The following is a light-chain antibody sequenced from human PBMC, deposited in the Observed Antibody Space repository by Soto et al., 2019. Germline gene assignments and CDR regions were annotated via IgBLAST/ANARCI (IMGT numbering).Light chain of an antibody. Sequence: QAVVTQEPSLTVSPGGTVTLTCASSTGAVTSGYYPNWFQQKPGQPPRALIYSTTYKNSGTPARFSGSLLGGKAALTLSGVQPEDEADYYCLLFDGDGVVFGGGTKLTVL. CDR3: LLFDGDGVV. J-gene: IGLJ2*01. V-gene: IGLV7-43*01. CDR2: STT. CDR1: TGAVTSGYY.